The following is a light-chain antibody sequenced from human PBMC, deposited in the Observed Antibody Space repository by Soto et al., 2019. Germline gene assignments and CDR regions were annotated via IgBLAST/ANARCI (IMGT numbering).Light chain of an antibody. V-gene: IGKV3-20*01. CDR2: GAS. CDR1: HTISSSY. J-gene: IGKJ5*01. Sequence: VFTQSPGTLSLSPGERATLSCRASHTISSSYLAWYQQKPGQAPRLLMYGASSRATGIPDRFSGSGSGTDFTLTISRLEPEDFAVYYCQQYGSSPPITFGQGTRLEIK. CDR3: QQYGSSPPIT.